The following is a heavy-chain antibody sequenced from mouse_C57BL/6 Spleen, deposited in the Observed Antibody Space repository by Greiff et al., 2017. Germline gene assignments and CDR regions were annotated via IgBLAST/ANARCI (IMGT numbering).Heavy chain of an antibody. V-gene: IGHV1-19*01. CDR3: ARQDPRYYFDD. J-gene: IGHJ2*01. CDR1: GYTFTDYY. D-gene: IGHD1-1*01. Sequence: VQLQQSGPVLVKPGASVKMSCKASGYTFTDYYMNWVKQSHGKSLEWIGVINPYNGGTSYNQKFKGKATLTVDKSSSTAYMELNSLTSEDSAVYYCARQDPRYYFDDWGQGTTLTVSS. CDR2: INPYNGGT.